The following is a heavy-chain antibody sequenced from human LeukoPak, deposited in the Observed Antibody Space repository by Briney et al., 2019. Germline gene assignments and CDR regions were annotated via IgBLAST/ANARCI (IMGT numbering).Heavy chain of an antibody. CDR1: GFTFSSYA. CDR2: ISYDGSNK. V-gene: IGHV3-30-3*01. CDR3: ASEPQYGIAAAGIYYYFDY. Sequence: GGSLRLSCVASGFTFSSYAMHWVRQAPGKGLEWVAVISYDGSNKYYADSVKGRFTISRDNSKNTLYLQMNSLRAEDTAVYYCASEPQYGIAAAGIYYYFDYWGQGTLVTVSS. D-gene: IGHD6-13*01. J-gene: IGHJ4*02.